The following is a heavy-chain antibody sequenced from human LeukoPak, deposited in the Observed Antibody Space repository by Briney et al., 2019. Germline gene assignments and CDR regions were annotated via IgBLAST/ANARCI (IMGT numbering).Heavy chain of an antibody. CDR3: ATSYDSSGCD. J-gene: IGHJ4*02. V-gene: IGHV3-7*01. CDR1: GFTSSSFW. Sequence: GGSLRFSCTASGFTSSSFWLAWVRQAPGKGLEWVANIKQDGSLQHYGDSVKGRFTISRDNAKNSLYLQMNNLRAEDTSLYYCATSYDSSGCDWGQGTLVTVSS. CDR2: IKQDGSLQ. D-gene: IGHD3-22*01.